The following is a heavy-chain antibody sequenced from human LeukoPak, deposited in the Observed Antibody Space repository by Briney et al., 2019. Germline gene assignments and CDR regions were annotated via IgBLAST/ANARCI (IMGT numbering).Heavy chain of an antibody. CDR1: GFIFTNYA. CDR3: AKCGSGPLPLYCGMDV. D-gene: IGHD3-10*01. Sequence: GGSLRLSCAASGFIFTNYAMSWVRQAPGKGPEWVAAISGGGGSTSYADSVKGRFTISTDTSKNTVYLQMNSLRAEDTAIYYFAKCGSGPLPLYCGMDVWGRGTTVTVSS. V-gene: IGHV3-23*01. J-gene: IGHJ6*02. CDR2: ISGGGGST.